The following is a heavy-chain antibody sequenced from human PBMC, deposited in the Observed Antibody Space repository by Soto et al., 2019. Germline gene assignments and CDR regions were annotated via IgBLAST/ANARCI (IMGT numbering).Heavy chain of an antibody. J-gene: IGHJ3*02. Sequence: PTLVNPTQTLTLTCTFSGFSLSTSGVGVGWIRQPPGKALEWLALIYWDDNKRYSPSLKSRLTITKNTSKNQVVLTMTNKDPVDTVTYFCAHSRRGYSYGYDAFDIWGQGTMVTVSS. CDR1: GFSLSTSGVG. CDR2: IYWDDNK. CDR3: AHSRRGYSYGYDAFDI. V-gene: IGHV2-5*02. D-gene: IGHD5-18*01.